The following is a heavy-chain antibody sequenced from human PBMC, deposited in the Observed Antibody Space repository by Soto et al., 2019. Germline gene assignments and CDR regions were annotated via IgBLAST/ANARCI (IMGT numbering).Heavy chain of an antibody. CDR1: GGTFSSYA. Sequence: SVKVSCKASGGTFSSYAISWVRQAPGQGLEWMGGIIPIFGTANYAQKFQGRVTITADESTSTAYMEVRSLRSDDTAVYYCARDRPTSSIRARDYYYAMDVWGQGTTVTVSS. CDR3: ARDRPTSSIRARDYYYAMDV. CDR2: IIPIFGTA. D-gene: IGHD6-6*01. V-gene: IGHV1-69*13. J-gene: IGHJ6*02.